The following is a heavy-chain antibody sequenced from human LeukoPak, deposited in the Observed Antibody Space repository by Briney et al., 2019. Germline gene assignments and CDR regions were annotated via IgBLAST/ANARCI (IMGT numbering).Heavy chain of an antibody. CDR3: ARHSQIYDSSAYYDY. Sequence: SETLSLTCTVSGGSISTYYWSWIRQPPGKGLEWIGYIYYSGTTNYNPSLKSRVTISVYTPKNQFSLKLSSVAAADTAVYYCARHSQIYDSSAYYDYWGQGTLVTVSS. CDR1: GGSISTYY. CDR2: IYYSGTT. J-gene: IGHJ4*02. D-gene: IGHD3-22*01. V-gene: IGHV4-59*08.